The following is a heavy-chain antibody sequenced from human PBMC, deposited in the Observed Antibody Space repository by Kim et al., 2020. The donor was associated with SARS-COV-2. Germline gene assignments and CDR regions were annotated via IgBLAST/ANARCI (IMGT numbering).Heavy chain of an antibody. CDR3: ARRVGLVVRGGFDY. CDR2: INHSGST. J-gene: IGHJ4*02. D-gene: IGHD2-8*02. CDR1: GGSFSGYY. V-gene: IGHV4-34*01. Sequence: SETLSLTCAVYGGSFSGYYWSWIRQPPGKGLEWIGEINHSGSTNYNPSLKSRVTISVDTSKNQFSLKLSSVTAADTAVYYCARRVGLVVRGGFDYWGQGTLVTVSS.